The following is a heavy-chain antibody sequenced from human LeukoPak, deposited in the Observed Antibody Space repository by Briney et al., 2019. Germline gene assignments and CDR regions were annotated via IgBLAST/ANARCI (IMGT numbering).Heavy chain of an antibody. J-gene: IGHJ4*02. CDR2: IYYSGST. CDR1: GGSISSSTYY. CDR3: ARGPRWLQDYFNY. D-gene: IGHD5-24*01. V-gene: IGHV4-39*07. Sequence: PSETLSLTCTVYGGSISSSTYYWGWIRQPPGKGLEWIGSIYYSGSTYYNPSLKSRVTISVDTSKNQFSLKLSSVTAADTAVYYCARGPRWLQDYFNYWGQGTLVTVSS.